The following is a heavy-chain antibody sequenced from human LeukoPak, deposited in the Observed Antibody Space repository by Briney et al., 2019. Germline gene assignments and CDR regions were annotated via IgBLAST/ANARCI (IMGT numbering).Heavy chain of an antibody. CDR1: GFTLRSYG. CDR2: TSGSGVNS. J-gene: IGHJ4*02. D-gene: IGHD5-12*01. CDR3: AKEYSGYDFDY. Sequence: SGGSLRLSCAASGFTLRSYGMSWVRQAPGKGLGWVAATSGSGVNSYYADSVRGRFTISRDNSQNTLYLQMDSLRAEDTALYYCAKEYSGYDFDYWGQGTLVTVSS. V-gene: IGHV3-23*01.